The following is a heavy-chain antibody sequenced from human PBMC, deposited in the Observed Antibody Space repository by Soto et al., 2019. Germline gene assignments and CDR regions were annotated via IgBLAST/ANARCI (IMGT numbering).Heavy chain of an antibody. D-gene: IGHD3-3*02. CDR1: GFAFSNYE. Sequence: LRLSCAASGFAFSNYEMNWVRQAPGTGLEWVSYISLSGSTIYYADSVKGRFTISRDDAKNSLYLQMDSLRADDTAVYYCARESFSASPNFFDYWGQGTLVTVSS. CDR3: ARESFSASPNFFDY. J-gene: IGHJ4*02. V-gene: IGHV3-48*03. CDR2: ISLSGSTI.